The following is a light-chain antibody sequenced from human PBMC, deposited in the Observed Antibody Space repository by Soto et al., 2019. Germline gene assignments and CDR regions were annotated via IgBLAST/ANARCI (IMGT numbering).Light chain of an antibody. CDR3: QQYDNLLHPIFT. CDR1: QDISNY. CDR2: DAS. V-gene: IGKV1-33*01. J-gene: IGKJ3*01. Sequence: DIQMTQSPSSLSASVGDRVTITCQASQDISNYLNWYQQKPGKAPKLLIYDASNLETGVPSRFSGSGSGTDFTFTISSLQPEDIATYYCQQYDNLLHPIFTFGPGTKVDIK.